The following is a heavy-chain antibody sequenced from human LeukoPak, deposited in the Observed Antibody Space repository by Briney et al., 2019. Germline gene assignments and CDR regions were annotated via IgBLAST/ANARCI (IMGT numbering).Heavy chain of an antibody. D-gene: IGHD3-16*01. J-gene: IGHJ4*02. V-gene: IGHV3-11*04. CDR2: ISSSGTTI. Sequence: PGGSLRLSCAASGFTVSSNYMSWVRQAPGKGLEWVSCISSSGTTIYYADSVKGRFTISRDSAKNSLYLQMNSLRAEDTAVYYCAKAGGGFSLNYWGQGTLVTVSS. CDR1: GFTVSSNY. CDR3: AKAGGGFSLNY.